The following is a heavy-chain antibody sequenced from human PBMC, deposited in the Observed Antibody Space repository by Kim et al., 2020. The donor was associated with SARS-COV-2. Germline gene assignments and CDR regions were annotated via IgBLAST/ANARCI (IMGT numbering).Heavy chain of an antibody. Sequence: GGSLRLSCAASGFTVSSNYMSWVRQAPGKGLEWVSVIYSGGSTYYADSVKGRFTISRDNSKNTLYLQMNSLRAEDTAVYYCARLAVAGTDYYYGMDVWGQGTTVTVSS. D-gene: IGHD6-19*01. CDR1: GFTVSSNY. J-gene: IGHJ6*02. V-gene: IGHV3-53*01. CDR2: IYSGGST. CDR3: ARLAVAGTDYYYGMDV.